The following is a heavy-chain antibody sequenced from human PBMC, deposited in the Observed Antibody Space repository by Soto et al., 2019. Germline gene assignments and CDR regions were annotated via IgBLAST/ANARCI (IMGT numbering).Heavy chain of an antibody. Sequence: SEILSLTCTFFGGSIISGGYYWSWIRPHPGKGLEWIGYIYYSGSTYYNPSLKSRVTISVDTSKNQFSLKLSSVTAADTAVYYCARADIVVVVAATPWAFDIWGRGTMVTVSS. CDR3: ARADIVVVVAATPWAFDI. CDR1: GGSIISGGYY. D-gene: IGHD2-15*01. J-gene: IGHJ3*02. CDR2: IYYSGST. V-gene: IGHV4-31*03.